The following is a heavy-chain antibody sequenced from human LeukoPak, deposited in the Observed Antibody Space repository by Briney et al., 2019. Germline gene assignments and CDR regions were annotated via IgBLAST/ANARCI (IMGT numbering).Heavy chain of an antibody. CDR2: IYYSGST. J-gene: IGHJ5*02. Sequence: SETLSLTCTVSGGSISSYCWSWIRQPPGKGLEWIGYIYYSGSTNYNPSLKSLVTISVDTSKNQFSLKLSSVTAADTAVYYCAGTYYDFWSGYRYWFDPWGQGTLVTVSS. CDR1: GGSISSYC. CDR3: AGTYYDFWSGYRYWFDP. V-gene: IGHV4-59*01. D-gene: IGHD3-3*01.